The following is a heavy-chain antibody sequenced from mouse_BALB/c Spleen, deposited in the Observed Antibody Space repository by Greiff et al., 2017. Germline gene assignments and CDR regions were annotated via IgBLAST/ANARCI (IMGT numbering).Heavy chain of an antibody. V-gene: IGHV2-2*02. CDR2: IWSGGST. Sequence: QVQLQQSGPGLVQPSQSLSITCTVSGFSLTSYGVHWVRQSPGKGLEWLGVIWSGGSTDYNAAFISRLSISRDNSKSQVFFKMNSLQANDTAIYYCARGIPLIYYYGSRFAYWGQGTLVTVSA. J-gene: IGHJ3*01. D-gene: IGHD1-1*01. CDR3: ARGIPLIYYYGSRFAY. CDR1: GFSLTSYG.